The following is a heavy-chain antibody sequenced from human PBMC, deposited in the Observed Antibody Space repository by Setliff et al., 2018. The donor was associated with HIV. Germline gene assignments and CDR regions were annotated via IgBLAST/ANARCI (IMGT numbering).Heavy chain of an antibody. CDR1: GYSVNSDFY. CDR2: IFHGGST. V-gene: IGHV4-38-2*01. Sequence: PSETLSLTCAVSGYSVNSDFYWGWIRHSPGRGLGWIGQIFHGGSTHYNPSLRSRVTMSIDTSKDQFSLKLTSVTAADTAVYYCARVWLHNDGDKPRFDPWGQGILVTVSS. CDR3: ARVWLHNDGDKPRFDP. D-gene: IGHD5-12*01. J-gene: IGHJ5*02.